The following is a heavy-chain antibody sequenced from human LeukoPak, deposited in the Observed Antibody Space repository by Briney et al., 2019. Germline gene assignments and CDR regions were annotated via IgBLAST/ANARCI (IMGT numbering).Heavy chain of an antibody. CDR1: GGSISSYY. CDR3: ARDHQTFDY. J-gene: IGHJ4*02. Sequence: SETLSLTCTVAGGSISSYYWSWIRQPAGKGLEWIGRIYIGGSTNYNPSLKSRVTMSVDTSKNQVSLKLRSVTAADTAVYYCARDHQTFDYWGQGTLVTVSS. V-gene: IGHV4-4*07. CDR2: IYIGGST.